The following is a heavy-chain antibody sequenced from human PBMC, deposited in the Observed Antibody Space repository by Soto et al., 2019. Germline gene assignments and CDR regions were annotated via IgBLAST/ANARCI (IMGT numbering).Heavy chain of an antibody. V-gene: IGHV4-31*03. Sequence: KPSETLSLTCTVSGGSISSGGYYWSWIRQHPGKGLEWIGYIYYSGSTYYNPSLKSRVTISVDTSKNQFSLKLSSVTAADTAVYYCARVYCSGGSCYTRKNYYYGMDVWGQGTTVTVSS. CDR2: IYYSGST. J-gene: IGHJ6*02. D-gene: IGHD2-15*01. CDR1: GGSISSGGYY. CDR3: ARVYCSGGSCYTRKNYYYGMDV.